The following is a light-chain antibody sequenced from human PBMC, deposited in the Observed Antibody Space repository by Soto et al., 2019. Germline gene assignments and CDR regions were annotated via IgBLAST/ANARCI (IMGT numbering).Light chain of an antibody. J-gene: IGKJ5*01. CDR3: QQSYSILIT. CDR2: GAS. Sequence: DIQMAQSPSSLSASIGDRVTITCRASQGISEYLAWYQQRPGNAPNLLIYGASILQSGVPSRFSGSGSGTHFTLTISSLQPEDVATYYCQQSYSILITFGQGTRLEIK. V-gene: IGKV1-27*01. CDR1: QGISEY.